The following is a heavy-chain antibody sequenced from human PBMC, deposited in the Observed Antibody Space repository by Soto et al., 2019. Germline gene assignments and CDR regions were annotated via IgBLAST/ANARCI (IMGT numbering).Heavy chain of an antibody. CDR2: VSSDGSIT. Sequence: GGSLRLSCAASGFTFSHHGMHWVRQAPGKGLEWLTVVSSDGSITYAATVKGRFTISRDDSKSIAYLQMNSLKTDDTAVYYCSRVPPNNRGAPLDYWGQGTLVTVSS. CDR3: SRVPPNNRGAPLDY. CDR1: GFTFSHHG. D-gene: IGHD3-10*01. J-gene: IGHJ4*02. V-gene: IGHV3-30*03.